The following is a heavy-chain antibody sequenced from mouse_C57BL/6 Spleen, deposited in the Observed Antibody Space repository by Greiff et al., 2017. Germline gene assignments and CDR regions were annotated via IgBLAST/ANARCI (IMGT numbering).Heavy chain of an antibody. V-gene: IGHV1-82*01. J-gene: IGHJ2*01. CDR3: ARSDYYGSSYNYFDY. D-gene: IGHD1-1*01. CDR2: IYPGDGDT. CDR1: GYAFSSSW. Sequence: VQLQQSGPELVKPGASVKISCKASGYAFSSSWMNWVKQRPGKGLEWIGRIYPGDGDTNYNGKFKGKATLTADKSSSTAYMQLSSLTSEDSAVYFGARSDYYGSSYNYFDYWGQGTTLTVSS.